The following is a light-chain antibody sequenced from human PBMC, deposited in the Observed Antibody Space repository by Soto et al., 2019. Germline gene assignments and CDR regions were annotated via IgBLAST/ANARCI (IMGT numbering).Light chain of an antibody. CDR1: QSIGSF. CDR2: GAS. CDR3: QQSYSAPIT. V-gene: IGKV1-39*01. J-gene: IGKJ5*01. Sequence: DIQMTQSPSSLSASLGDRVTITCRASQSIGSFLNWYRQKPGKAPKLVIYGASSLQSGVPSRFSGSGSGTDFTLTISSLQPEDFATYYCQQSYSAPITFGQGTRLEV.